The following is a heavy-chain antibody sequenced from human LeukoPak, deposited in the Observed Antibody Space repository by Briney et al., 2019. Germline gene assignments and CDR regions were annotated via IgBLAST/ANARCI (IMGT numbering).Heavy chain of an antibody. CDR1: GGSFSAYY. CDR3: TRGDYGMDV. CDR2: INHSGST. V-gene: IGHV4-34*01. Sequence: SETLSLTCAVYGGSFSAYYWSWIRQPPGKGLEWIGEINHSGSTNYNPSFKSRVTISGDTSKNQFSLKLSSVTAADTAVYYCTRGDYGMDVWGQGTTVTVSS. J-gene: IGHJ6*02.